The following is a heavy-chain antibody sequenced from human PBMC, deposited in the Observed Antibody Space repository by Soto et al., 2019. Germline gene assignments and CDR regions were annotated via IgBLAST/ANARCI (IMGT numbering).Heavy chain of an antibody. V-gene: IGHV1-2*02. J-gene: IGHJ3*02. Sequence: QLHLVQSGAVVKKPGASVTVSCSASGYPVTAYYMHWVRQAPGRGLEWMGGINPATGAAKYTQTFQGRVTMPRAPSTSTVFMELSGLTSADTAVFYCARGGGVGVAGSAAFDMWGQGTLVTVSS. CDR2: INPATGAA. D-gene: IGHD3-3*01. CDR1: GYPVTAYY. CDR3: ARGGGVGVAGSAAFDM.